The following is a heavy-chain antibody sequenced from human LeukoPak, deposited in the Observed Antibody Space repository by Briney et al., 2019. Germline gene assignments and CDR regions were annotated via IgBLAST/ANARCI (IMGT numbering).Heavy chain of an antibody. Sequence: PGGSLRLSRAASGFTFSSYWMHWVRQAPGKGLVWVSRINSDGSSTSYADSVKGRFTISRDNAKNTLYLQMNSLRVDDTAVYYCARPHYGSGSWPWGQGTLVTVSS. V-gene: IGHV3-74*01. J-gene: IGHJ4*02. CDR2: INSDGSST. CDR3: ARPHYGSGSWP. D-gene: IGHD3-10*01. CDR1: GFTFSSYW.